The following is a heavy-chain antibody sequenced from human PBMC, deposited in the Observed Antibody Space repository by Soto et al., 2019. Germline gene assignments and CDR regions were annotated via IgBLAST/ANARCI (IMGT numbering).Heavy chain of an antibody. V-gene: IGHV3-7*01. Sequence: PGGSLRLSCAASGFTFSSYWMSWVRQAPGKGLEWVANIKQDGSEKYYVDSVKGRFTISRDNAKNSLYLQMNSLRAEDTAVYYCARVLEVTYYDSHDAFDIWGQGTMVTVSS. D-gene: IGHD3-3*01. CDR2: IKQDGSEK. CDR1: GFTFSSYW. CDR3: ARVLEVTYYDSHDAFDI. J-gene: IGHJ3*02.